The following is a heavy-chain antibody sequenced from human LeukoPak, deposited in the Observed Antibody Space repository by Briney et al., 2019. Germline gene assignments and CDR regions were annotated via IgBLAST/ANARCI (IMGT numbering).Heavy chain of an antibody. V-gene: IGHV1-2*06. D-gene: IGHD5-24*01. CDR2: INPNSGGT. CDR3: ARDGTEMWIDY. Sequence: GASVKVSCKASGYSFTNHAIHWVRQAPGQGLEWMGRINPNSGGTNYAQKFQGRVTMTRDTSISTAYMELSRLRSDDTAVYYCARDGTEMWIDYWGQGTLVTVSS. J-gene: IGHJ4*02. CDR1: GYSFTNHA.